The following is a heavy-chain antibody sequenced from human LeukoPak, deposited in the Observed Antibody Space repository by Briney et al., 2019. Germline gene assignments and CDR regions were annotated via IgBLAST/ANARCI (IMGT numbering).Heavy chain of an antibody. CDR1: GDSLSNYY. CDR3: ARGRIGGPKAPFDY. Sequence: PSETLSLTCTVSGDSLSNYYWSWIRQSPGKGLEWIGHIYESGSTAYNPSLKSRVTISVDTSKNQFSLKLSSVTAADTAVYYCARGRIGGPKAPFDYWGQGTLVTVSS. D-gene: IGHD3-16*01. J-gene: IGHJ4*02. V-gene: IGHV4-59*01. CDR2: IYESGST.